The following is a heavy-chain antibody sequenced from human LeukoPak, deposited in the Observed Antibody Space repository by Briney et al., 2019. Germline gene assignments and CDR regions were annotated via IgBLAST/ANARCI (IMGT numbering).Heavy chain of an antibody. J-gene: IGHJ5*02. CDR3: ARAGRIVVVVAATNWFDP. Sequence: GGSLRLSCAASGFTFSSYWMSWVRQAPGKGLEWVPNIKQDGSEKYYVDSVKGRFTISRDNAKNSLYLQMNSLRAEDTAVYYCARAGRIVVVVAATNWFDPWGQGTLVTVSS. D-gene: IGHD2-15*01. CDR2: IKQDGSEK. CDR1: GFTFSSYW. V-gene: IGHV3-7*03.